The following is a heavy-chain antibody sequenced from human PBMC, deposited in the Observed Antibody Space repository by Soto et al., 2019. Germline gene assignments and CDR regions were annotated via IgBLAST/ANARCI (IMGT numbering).Heavy chain of an antibody. CDR2: IYYSGST. Sequence: ASETLSLTCTVSGGSISSYYWSWIRQPPGKGLEWIGYIYYSGSTNYNPSLKSRVTISVDTSKNQFSLKLSSVTAADTAVYYCARDTIFGVVNDPDYYYGMGVWGQGTTVTVSS. CDR3: ARDTIFGVVNDPDYYYGMGV. CDR1: GGSISSYY. D-gene: IGHD3-3*01. J-gene: IGHJ6*02. V-gene: IGHV4-59*01.